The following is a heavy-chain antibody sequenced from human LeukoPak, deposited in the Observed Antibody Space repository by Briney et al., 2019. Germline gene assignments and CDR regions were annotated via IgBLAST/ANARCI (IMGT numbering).Heavy chain of an antibody. CDR3: TTTTDNVVVPAADDAFDI. V-gene: IGHV3-15*01. CDR1: GFTFSNAW. D-gene: IGHD2-2*01. J-gene: IGHJ3*02. Sequence: GGSLRLSCAASGFTFSNAWMSWVRQAPGKGLEWVGRIKSKTDGGTTDYAAHVKGRFTISRDDSKNTLYLQMNSLKTEDTAVYYCTTTTDNVVVPAADDAFDIWGQGTMVTVSS. CDR2: IKSKTDGGTT.